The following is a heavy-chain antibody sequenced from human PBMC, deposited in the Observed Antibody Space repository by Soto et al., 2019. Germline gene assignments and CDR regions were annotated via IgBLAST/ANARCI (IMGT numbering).Heavy chain of an antibody. CDR1: GFTFTSYS. J-gene: IGHJ4*02. CDR3: GTWRGSSWFDY. D-gene: IGHD2-2*01. Sequence: GESLKISCMASGFTFTSYSLGWVRHMPGKGLQWMGNIFSSDSSAKYSPSFVGQVTISVDRSINTAYLQWSSLKASDTAIYYCGTWRGSSWFDYWGPGTLVTVSS. V-gene: IGHV5-51*01. CDR2: IFSSDSSA.